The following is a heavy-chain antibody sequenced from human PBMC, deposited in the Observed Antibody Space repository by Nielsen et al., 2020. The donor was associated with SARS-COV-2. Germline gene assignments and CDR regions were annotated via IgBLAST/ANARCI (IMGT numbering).Heavy chain of an antibody. D-gene: IGHD3-16*01. Sequence: GGSLRLSCAASGFTFSNYWMSWVRQAPGKGLEWVANIKRDGSEKYFVDSVKGRFTISRDNAKNSLYLQMNSLRAEDTAVYYCARIQWGGFDYWGQGTLVTVSS. V-gene: IGHV3-7*03. CDR3: ARIQWGGFDY. J-gene: IGHJ4*02. CDR2: IKRDGSEK. CDR1: GFTFSNYW.